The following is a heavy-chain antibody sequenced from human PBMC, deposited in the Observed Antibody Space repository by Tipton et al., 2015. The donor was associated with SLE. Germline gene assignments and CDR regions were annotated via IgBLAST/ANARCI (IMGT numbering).Heavy chain of an antibody. J-gene: IGHJ5*02. D-gene: IGHD3-3*01. V-gene: IGHV4-38-2*01. CDR3: ARGFYVADFSSGFFVNWFDP. CDR1: GYSISSDYY. Sequence: TLSLTCEVSGYSISSDYYWGWIRQPPGEGLEWIGSMFHSGTTYVNPSLKSRVTISVDKSKSQFSLKVRSVTAADTAVYYCARGFYVADFSSGFFVNWFDPWGQGTLVTVSP. CDR2: MFHSGTT.